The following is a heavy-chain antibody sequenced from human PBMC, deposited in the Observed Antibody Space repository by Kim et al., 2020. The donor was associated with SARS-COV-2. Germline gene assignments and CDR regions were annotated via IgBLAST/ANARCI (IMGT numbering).Heavy chain of an antibody. CDR3: ASSNGPLDH. CDR2: ITGASTSI. D-gene: IGHD2-8*01. J-gene: IGHJ4*02. V-gene: IGHV3-48*02. CDR1: GFTFDIYS. Sequence: GGSLRLSCAASGFTFDIYSMNWVRQAPGKGLEWLSYITGASTSIYYADSVKGRFTISRDNAKNSLYLQMNSLRDEDTAVYFCASSNGPLDHWGQGALVTVSS.